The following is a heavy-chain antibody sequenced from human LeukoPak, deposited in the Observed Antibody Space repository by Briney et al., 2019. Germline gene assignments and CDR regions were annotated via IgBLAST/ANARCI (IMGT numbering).Heavy chain of an antibody. D-gene: IGHD5-18*01. CDR1: GFTFDDYS. Sequence: GGSLRLSCAASGFTFDDYSMHWVRQVPGTGLEWVSLSRWDGGTTNYADSVKGRFTISRDNRENAVYLQMNSLRIEDTAIYYCVRDGPGYSYGNKWLDPWGRGTLVTVSS. CDR3: VRDGPGYSYGNKWLDP. J-gene: IGHJ5*02. V-gene: IGHV3-43*01. CDR2: SRWDGGTT.